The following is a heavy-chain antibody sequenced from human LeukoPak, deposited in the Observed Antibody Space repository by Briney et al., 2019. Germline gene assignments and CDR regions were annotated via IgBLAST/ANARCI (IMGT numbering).Heavy chain of an antibody. D-gene: IGHD3-9*01. CDR3: ARMPVLRYFDWLLDY. V-gene: IGHV2-70*11. CDR1: GFSLSTNGMC. CDR2: IDWDDDK. Sequence: SGPALVKXTQTLTLTYTFSGFSLSTNGMCVSWIRHPPGKALEWLARIDWDDDKYYSTSLKTRLTISKDTSKNQVVLTMTNMDPVDTATYYCARMPVLRYFDWLLDYWGQGTLVTVSS. J-gene: IGHJ4*02.